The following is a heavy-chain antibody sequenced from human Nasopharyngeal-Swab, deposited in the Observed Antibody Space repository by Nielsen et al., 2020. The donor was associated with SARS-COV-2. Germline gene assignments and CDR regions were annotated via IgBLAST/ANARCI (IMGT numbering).Heavy chain of an antibody. D-gene: IGHD3-10*02. CDR3: TREGRMFDY. Sequence: GESLKISCSASGFLFSTFGMHWVRQAPGKGLEWVAGISYDGRKTFYADSVKGRFSISRDNSEDTMYLQMDSLTGEDTAVYYCTREGRMFDYWGQGTLVTVSS. V-gene: IGHV3-30*04. CDR1: GFLFSTFG. CDR2: ISYDGRKT. J-gene: IGHJ4*02.